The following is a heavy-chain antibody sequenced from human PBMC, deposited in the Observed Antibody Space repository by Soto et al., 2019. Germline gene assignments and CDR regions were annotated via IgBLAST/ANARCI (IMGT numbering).Heavy chain of an antibody. CDR2: ISSDGSAK. Sequence: GGSLRLSCGVSGFTLSRYTMHWVRQAPGKGLEWVALISSDGSAKNYADSVKGRFTISRDDSLYLQMTSLRGEDTAVYYCARDGYCSRGSCLAGMDVWGQGTTVTVYS. CDR3: ARDGYCSRGSCLAGMDV. V-gene: IGHV3-30-3*01. CDR1: GFTLSRYT. J-gene: IGHJ6*02. D-gene: IGHD2-15*01.